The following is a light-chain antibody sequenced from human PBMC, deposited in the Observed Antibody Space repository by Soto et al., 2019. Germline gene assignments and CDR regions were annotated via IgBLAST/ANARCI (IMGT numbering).Light chain of an antibody. J-gene: IGKJ1*01. CDR1: ESVSSNY. CDR3: QQYGSSYPWT. Sequence: EIVSTQLPGTLALSPGGRPTLSCRAVESVSSNYLAWYQQKPGQPPRLPIYGASSRATGIPDSFSGSGAGTDFSLTIRRLVLEDCFAYYWQQYGSSYPWTFGQGTKVDIK. V-gene: IGKV3-20*01. CDR2: GAS.